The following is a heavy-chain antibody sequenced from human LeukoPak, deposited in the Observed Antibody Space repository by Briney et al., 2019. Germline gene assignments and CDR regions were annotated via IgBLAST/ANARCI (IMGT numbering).Heavy chain of an antibody. D-gene: IGHD3-9*01. J-gene: IGHJ3*01. CDR1: GYTFINYG. CDR2: ITAYNGNT. CDR3: ARVNYDILSGYYIPHGFDV. V-gene: IGHV1-18*01. Sequence: GASVKVSCRTSGYTFINYGISWVRQAPGQGLEWMGWITAYNGNTKYAQKLQDRVTMTTDTSTSTAYMELRSLRSDDTAVYYCARVNYDILSGYYIPHGFDVWGQGTMVTVSS.